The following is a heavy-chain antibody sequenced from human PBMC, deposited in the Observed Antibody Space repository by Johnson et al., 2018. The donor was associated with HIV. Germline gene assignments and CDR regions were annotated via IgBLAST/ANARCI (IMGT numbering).Heavy chain of an antibody. CDR3: SRGPHEVWVVASTSAFDI. D-gene: IGHD2-15*01. Sequence: VQLVESGGGLVQPGGSLRLSCAASGFIVSSNYMSWVRQAPGKGLEWVSVLYSGGSTYYADSVKGRFSIFRDNSKNTLYLQMNSLRAEAPAVFYCSRGPHEVWVVASTSAFDIWGQGTMVTVSS. V-gene: IGHV3-66*01. J-gene: IGHJ3*02. CDR2: LYSGGST. CDR1: GFIVSSNY.